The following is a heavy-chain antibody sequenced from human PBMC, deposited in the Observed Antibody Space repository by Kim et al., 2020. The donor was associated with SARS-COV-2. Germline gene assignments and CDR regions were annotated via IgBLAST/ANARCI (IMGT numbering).Heavy chain of an antibody. J-gene: IGHJ6*02. CDR3: ASSLWFGEFYYYGMDV. D-gene: IGHD3-10*01. V-gene: IGHV1-69*01. Sequence: KFQGRVTITADESTSTAYMELSSLRSEDTAVYYCASSLWFGEFYYYGMDVWGQGTTVTVSS.